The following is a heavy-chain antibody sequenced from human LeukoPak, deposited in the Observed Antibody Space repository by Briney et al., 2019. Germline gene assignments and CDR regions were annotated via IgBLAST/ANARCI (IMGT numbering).Heavy chain of an antibody. V-gene: IGHV3-21*01. Sequence: GGSLRLSCAASGFTFSSYSMNWVRQAPGKGLEWVSSISSSSSYIYYADSVKGRFTISRDNAKNSLYLQMNSLRAEDTAVYYCARGYSSSWYVFTEVCYFDYWGQGTLVTVSS. D-gene: IGHD6-13*01. CDR2: ISSSSSYI. CDR3: ARGYSSSWYVFTEVCYFDY. J-gene: IGHJ4*02. CDR1: GFTFSSYS.